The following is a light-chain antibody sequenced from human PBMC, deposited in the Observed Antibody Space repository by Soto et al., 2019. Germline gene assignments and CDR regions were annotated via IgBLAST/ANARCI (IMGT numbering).Light chain of an antibody. Sequence: DIQMTQSPSSLSASVGDRVTITCQASRDISVYLNWYQQKPGKPPKLLVFDASNLHTGVTSRFSGSGSGTHFTFTISSLQPEDIATYYCQQYDNLPPYTFGQGTKLEIQ. CDR1: RDISVY. J-gene: IGKJ2*01. CDR3: QQYDNLPPYT. CDR2: DAS. V-gene: IGKV1-33*01.